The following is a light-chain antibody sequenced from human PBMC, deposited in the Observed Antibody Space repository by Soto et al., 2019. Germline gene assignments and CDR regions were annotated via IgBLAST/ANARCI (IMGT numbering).Light chain of an antibody. CDR2: GAS. CDR3: QQYNNWPRT. J-gene: IGKJ2*01. V-gene: IGKV3-15*01. Sequence: EIVMTQSPATLSVSPGERATLSCRASQSVSSNLAWYQQKPGQAPRLLISGASTRATGIPARFSWSVSGTEFTLKIGSLRGEDFAVYYCQQYNNWPRTFGQGTKREIK. CDR1: QSVSSN.